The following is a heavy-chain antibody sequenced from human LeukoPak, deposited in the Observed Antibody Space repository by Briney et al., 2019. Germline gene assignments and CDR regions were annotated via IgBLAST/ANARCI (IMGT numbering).Heavy chain of an antibody. CDR2: IYPGDSDA. D-gene: IGHD2-15*01. CDR3: ARQEYCSGGSCYTWFDP. Sequence: GESLKISCKGSGYRFTNERIGWVRQMPGRGLGWMGIIYPGDSDARYSPSFLGQVTVSADKSISTAYLQWSNLKASDTAMYYCARQEYCSGGSCYTWFDPWGQGTLVTVSS. CDR1: GYRFTNER. V-gene: IGHV5-51*01. J-gene: IGHJ5*02.